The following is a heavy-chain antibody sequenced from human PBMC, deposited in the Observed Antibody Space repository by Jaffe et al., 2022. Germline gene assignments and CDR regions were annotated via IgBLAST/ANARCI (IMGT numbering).Heavy chain of an antibody. V-gene: IGHV4-61*02. Sequence: QVQLQESGPGLVKPSQTLSLTCTVSGGSISSGSYYWSWIRQPAGKGLEWIGRIYTSGSTNYNPSLKSRVTISVDTSKNQFSLKLSSVTAADTAVYYCARDPPMVRGVIPPGEGDADVWGKGTTVTVSS. D-gene: IGHD3-10*01. CDR2: IYTSGST. J-gene: IGHJ6*04. CDR1: GGSISSGSYY. CDR3: ARDPPMVRGVIPPGEGDADV.